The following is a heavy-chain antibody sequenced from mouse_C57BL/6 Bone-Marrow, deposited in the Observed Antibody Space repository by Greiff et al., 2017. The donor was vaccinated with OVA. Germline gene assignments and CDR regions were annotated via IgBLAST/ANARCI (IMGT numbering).Heavy chain of an antibody. CDR1: GYSFTGYY. V-gene: IGHV1-42*01. CDR2: INPSTGGT. J-gene: IGHJ1*03. D-gene: IGHD1-1*01. Sequence: EVQLQESGPELVKPGASVKISCKASGYSFTGYYMNWVKQSPEKSLEWIGEINPSTGGTTYNQKFKAKATLTVDKSSSTAYMQLKSLTSEDTAVYYCTTDYGSSYLYFDVWGTGTTVTVSS. CDR3: TTDYGSSYLYFDV.